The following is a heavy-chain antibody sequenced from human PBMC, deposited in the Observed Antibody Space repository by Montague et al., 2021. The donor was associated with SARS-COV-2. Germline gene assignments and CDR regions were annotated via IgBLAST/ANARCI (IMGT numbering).Heavy chain of an antibody. CDR2: IYYSGST. V-gene: IGHV4-59*01. CDR3: ARGSGWMGNAFDI. CDR1: GGSISSYY. J-gene: IGHJ3*02. Sequence: SETLSLTCTVAGGSISSYYWSWIRQPPGKGLEWIGYIYYSGSTNXNPSLKSRVTISVDTSKNQFSLKLSSETAADTAVYYCARGSGWMGNAFDIWGQGTMVTVSS. D-gene: IGHD6-19*01.